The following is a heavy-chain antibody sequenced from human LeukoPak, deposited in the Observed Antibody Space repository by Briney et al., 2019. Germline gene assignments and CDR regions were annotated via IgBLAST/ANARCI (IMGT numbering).Heavy chain of an antibody. J-gene: IGHJ4*02. CDR1: GFTFSSYE. CDR3: ARVDMATPDY. CDR2: ISSSGSTI. D-gene: IGHD5-24*01. V-gene: IGHV3-48*03. Sequence: GGSLRLSCAASGFTFSSYEMNWLRQAPEKGLEWVSYISSSGSTIYYADSVKGRFTISRDNAENSLYLQMNSLRAEDTAVYYCARVDMATPDYWGQGTLVTVSS.